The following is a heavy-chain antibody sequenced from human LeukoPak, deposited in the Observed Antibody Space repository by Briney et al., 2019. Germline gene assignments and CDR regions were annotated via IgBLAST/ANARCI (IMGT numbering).Heavy chain of an antibody. CDR3: ARYSSGWFDP. Sequence: GGSLRLSCAASGFTFSSYEMKWVRQAPGKGLEWVSSISSSSSYIYYADSLKGRFTISRDNAKNSLYLQMNSPRAEDTAVYYCARYSSGWFDPWGQGTLVTVSS. J-gene: IGHJ5*02. V-gene: IGHV3-21*01. CDR2: ISSSSSYI. D-gene: IGHD6-19*01. CDR1: GFTFSSYE.